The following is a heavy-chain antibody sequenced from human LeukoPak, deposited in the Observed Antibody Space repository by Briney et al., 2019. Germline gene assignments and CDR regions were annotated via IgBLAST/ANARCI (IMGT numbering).Heavy chain of an antibody. CDR3: ARDGIRYSGYDSFDY. CDR2: IIPIFGTA. V-gene: IGHV1-69*01. D-gene: IGHD5-12*01. CDR1: GGTFSSYA. Sequence: GSSVKVSCKASGGTFSSYAISWVRQAPGQGLEWMGGIIPIFGTANYAQKFQGRVTITADESTSTAYMELSSLRSEDTAVYYCARDGIRYSGYDSFDYWGQGTLVTVSS. J-gene: IGHJ4*02.